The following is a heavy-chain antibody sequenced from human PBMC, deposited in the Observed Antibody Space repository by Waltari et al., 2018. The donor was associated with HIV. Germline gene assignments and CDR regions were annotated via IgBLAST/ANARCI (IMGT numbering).Heavy chain of an antibody. D-gene: IGHD3-10*01. Sequence: QLQLQESGPGLVKPSETVSLTCTVSGGSITSTNYDWGWIRQPPGNGLGWIGSISYSGSTYYNPSLKRRVTISVETSKIQFSLKLTSVTAADTAVYYCARHRDYFGSGTYYRGGYFDFWGQGALVTVSS. CDR1: GGSITSTNYD. CDR3: ARHRDYFGSGTYYRGGYFDF. J-gene: IGHJ4*02. CDR2: ISYSGST. V-gene: IGHV4-39*01.